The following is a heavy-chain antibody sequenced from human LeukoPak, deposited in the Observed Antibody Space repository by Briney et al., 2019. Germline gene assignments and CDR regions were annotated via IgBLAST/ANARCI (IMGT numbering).Heavy chain of an antibody. CDR3: ARGLTTVTNDAFDI. V-gene: IGHV4-34*01. Sequence: SETLSLTCAVYGGSFSGYYWGWIRQPPGKGLEWIGEINHSGSTNYNPSLKSRVTISVDTSKNQFSLKLSSVTAADTAVYYCARGLTTVTNDAFDIWGQGTMVTVSS. J-gene: IGHJ3*02. CDR2: INHSGST. CDR1: GGSFSGYY. D-gene: IGHD4-17*01.